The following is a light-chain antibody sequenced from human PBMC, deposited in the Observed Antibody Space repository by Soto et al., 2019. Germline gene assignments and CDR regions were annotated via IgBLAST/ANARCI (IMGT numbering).Light chain of an antibody. Sequence: QSVLTQPASVSGSPGQSITISCTGTSSDVGGYNYVSWYQQHPGNAPKLLIYEVSKRPSGVPDRFSGSKSGNTASLTVSGLQAEDEADYYCSSYGGNSNFRVFGGGTKLTVL. J-gene: IGLJ3*02. V-gene: IGLV2-8*01. CDR3: SSYGGNSNFRV. CDR1: SSDVGGYNY. CDR2: EVS.